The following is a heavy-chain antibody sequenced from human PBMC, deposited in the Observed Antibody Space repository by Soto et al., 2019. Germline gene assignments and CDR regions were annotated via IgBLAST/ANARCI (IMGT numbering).Heavy chain of an antibody. Sequence: PSETLSLTCTVSGGSISSGGYYWSWIRQHPGKGLEWIGYIYYIGSTYYNLSLKSRVTISVDTSKNQFSLKLSSVTAADTSVYYCASTEYCGGDCYSAPLDYWGQGTLVTVSS. CDR3: ASTEYCGGDCYSAPLDY. CDR2: IYYIGST. V-gene: IGHV4-31*03. J-gene: IGHJ4*02. D-gene: IGHD2-21*02. CDR1: GGSISSGGYY.